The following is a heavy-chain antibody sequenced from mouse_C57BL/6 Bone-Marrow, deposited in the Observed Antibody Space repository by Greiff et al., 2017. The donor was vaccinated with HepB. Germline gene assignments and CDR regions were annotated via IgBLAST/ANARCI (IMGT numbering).Heavy chain of an antibody. V-gene: IGHV1-72*01. CDR1: GYTFTSYW. CDR3: ARSDGYPLFAY. Sequence: QVQLQQPGAELVKPGASVKLSCKASGYTFTSYWMHWVKQRPGRGLEWIGRIDPTSGGTKYNEKFKSKATLTVDKPSSTAYMKLSSLTSEDSAVYYCARSDGYPLFAYWGQGTLVTVSA. D-gene: IGHD2-3*01. CDR2: IDPTSGGT. J-gene: IGHJ3*01.